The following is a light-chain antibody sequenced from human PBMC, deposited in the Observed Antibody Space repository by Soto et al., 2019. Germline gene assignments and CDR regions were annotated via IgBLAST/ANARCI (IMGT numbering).Light chain of an antibody. CDR3: KSYEGRNIYV. V-gene: IGLV2-8*01. Sequence: QCVLTEPPSASVAPGQSVTISCTGTSSDVGGYNYVSWYQQHPGKAPKLMIYEVNKRPPGVPDRFSGSKSGNTASLTVSGLQAEDEADYYCKSYEGRNIYVFGTGTKVTVL. J-gene: IGLJ1*01. CDR2: EVN. CDR1: SSDVGGYNY.